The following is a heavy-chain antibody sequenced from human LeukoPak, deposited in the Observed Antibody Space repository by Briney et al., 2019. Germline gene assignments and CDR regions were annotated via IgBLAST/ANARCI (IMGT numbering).Heavy chain of an antibody. CDR3: ASTIVVVPAAIPYYYGMDV. D-gene: IGHD2-2*01. CDR2: IIPIFGTA. CDR1: GGTFSSYA. V-gene: IGHV1-69*06. J-gene: IGHJ6*04. Sequence: SVKVSCKASGGTFSSYAISWVRQAPGQGLEWMGGIIPIFGTANYAQKFQGRVTITADKSTSTAYMELSSVRSEDTAVYYCASTIVVVPAAIPYYYGMDVWGKGTTVTVSS.